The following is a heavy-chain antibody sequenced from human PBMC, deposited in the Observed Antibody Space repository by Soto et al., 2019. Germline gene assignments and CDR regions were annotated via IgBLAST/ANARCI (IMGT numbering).Heavy chain of an antibody. V-gene: IGHV1-46*03. Sequence: GASVKVCCKASVYTFTSYYMHWVRQAPGQGLEWMGIINPSGGSTSYAQKFQGRVTMTRDTSTSTVYMELSSLRSEDTAVYYCASQFPDYDFWSGYYVGTYYYYMDVWGKGTTVTVSS. CDR2: INPSGGST. CDR1: VYTFTSYY. D-gene: IGHD3-3*01. J-gene: IGHJ6*03. CDR3: ASQFPDYDFWSGYYVGTYYYYMDV.